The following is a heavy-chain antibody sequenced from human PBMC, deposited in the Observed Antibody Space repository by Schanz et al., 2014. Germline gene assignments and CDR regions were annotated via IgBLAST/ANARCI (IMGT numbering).Heavy chain of an antibody. D-gene: IGHD2-15*01. V-gene: IGHV3-23*01. CDR1: GFTFSSYK. CDR2: ISSSGSYI. Sequence: EVQLLESGGGLVQPGGSLRLSCAASGFTFSSYKMNWVRQAPGKGLEWVSSISSSGSYIYYADSVKGRFTISRDNSENTLYLQMNSLSADDTAVFYCAKGMGYCSGGTCYDYYYYGLDVWGQGTTVTVSS. J-gene: IGHJ6*02. CDR3: AKGMGYCSGGTCYDYYYYGLDV.